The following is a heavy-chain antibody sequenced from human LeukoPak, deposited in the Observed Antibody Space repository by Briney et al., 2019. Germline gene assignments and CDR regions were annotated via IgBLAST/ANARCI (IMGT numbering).Heavy chain of an antibody. CDR2: MNPNSGNT. J-gene: IGHJ4*02. D-gene: IGHD1-26*01. CDR3: ARSLVGATLLDF. CDR1: GYTFTSYD. Sequence: ASVKVSCKASGYTFTSYDINWVRQATGQGLEWMGWMNPNSGNTGYAQKFQGRVTMTRNTSISTAYMELSSLSSEDTAVYYCARSLVGATLLDFWGQGTLVTVSS. V-gene: IGHV1-8*01.